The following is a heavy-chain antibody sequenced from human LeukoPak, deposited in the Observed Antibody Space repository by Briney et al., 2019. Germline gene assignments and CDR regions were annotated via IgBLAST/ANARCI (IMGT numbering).Heavy chain of an antibody. V-gene: IGHV1-18*01. CDR1: GYTFTSYG. CDR3: ARDRDLGLSFDY. J-gene: IGHJ4*02. Sequence: ASVKVSCKASGYTFTSYGISWVRQAPGQGLEWMGWISAYNGNTNYAQKLQGRVTVTTDTSTSTAYMELRSLRSDDTAVYYCARDRDLGLSFDYWGQGTLVTVSS. D-gene: IGHD3-10*01. CDR2: ISAYNGNT.